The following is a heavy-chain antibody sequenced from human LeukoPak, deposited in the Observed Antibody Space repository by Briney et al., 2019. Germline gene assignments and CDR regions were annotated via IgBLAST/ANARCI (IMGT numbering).Heavy chain of an antibody. CDR1: GGSISSSSYY. CDR2: IYYSGST. D-gene: IGHD1-1*01. V-gene: IGHV4-39*01. J-gene: IGHJ6*03. CDR3: ARHENDPNYYYHYMDV. Sequence: PSETLSLTCTVSGGSISSSSYYWGWIRQPPGKGLEWIGSIYYSGSTYYNPSLKSRVTISVDTSKNQFSLKLSSVTAADTAVYYCARHENDPNYYYHYMDVWGKGTTVTVSS.